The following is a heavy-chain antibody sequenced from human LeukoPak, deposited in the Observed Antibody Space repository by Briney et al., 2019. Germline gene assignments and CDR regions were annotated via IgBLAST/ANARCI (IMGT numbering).Heavy chain of an antibody. V-gene: IGHV3-23*01. CDR1: GFTFSSYA. CDR3: AKNLGREGYYFDY. D-gene: IGHD1-26*01. J-gene: IGHJ4*02. Sequence: PGGSLRLSCAASGFTFSSYAMSWVRQAPGKRLEWVSAISGSGGSTYYADSVKGRFTISRDNSKNTLYLQMNSLRAEDTAVYYCAKNLGREGYYFDYWGQGTLVTVSS. CDR2: ISGSGGST.